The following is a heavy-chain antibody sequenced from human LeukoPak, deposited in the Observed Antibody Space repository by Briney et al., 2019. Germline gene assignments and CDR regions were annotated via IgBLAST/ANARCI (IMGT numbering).Heavy chain of an antibody. J-gene: IGHJ5*02. CDR2: ISYDGSNK. CDR1: GFTFSSYA. Sequence: GGSLRLSCAASGFTFSSYAMHWVRQAPGKGLEWVAVISYDGSNKYYADSVKGRFTISRDNSKNTLYLQMNSLRAEDTAVYYCAKGQHIVVVTATGWFDPWGQGTLVTVSS. V-gene: IGHV3-30-3*01. D-gene: IGHD2-21*02. CDR3: AKGQHIVVVTATGWFDP.